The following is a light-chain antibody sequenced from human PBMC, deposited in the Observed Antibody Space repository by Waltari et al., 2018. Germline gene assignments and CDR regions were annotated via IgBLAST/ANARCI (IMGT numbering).Light chain of an antibody. V-gene: IGLV3-16*01. J-gene: IGLJ3*02. CDR2: KDS. Sequence: SYELTQPPSVSVSLGQMARITCSGEALPKKYAYWYQQKPGQFPVLVIYKDSERPSGIPERFSGSSSGTIVNLTISGVQAEDEADYYCLSAGSSGTWVFGGGIKLTVL. CDR1: ALPKKY. CDR3: LSAGSSGTWV.